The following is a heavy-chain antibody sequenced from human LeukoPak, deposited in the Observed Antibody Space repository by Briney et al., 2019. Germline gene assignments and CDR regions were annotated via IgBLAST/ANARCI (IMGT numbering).Heavy chain of an antibody. V-gene: IGHV3-7*03. CDR2: IKQDGSEK. Sequence: GGSLRLSCAASGFTFSSYWMSWVRQAPGKGLEWVANIKQDGSEKYYVDSVKGRFTISRDNAKNSLYLQMNRLRAEDTAVYYCAKDPRVYDILTGPRGFDYWGQGTLVIVSA. CDR3: AKDPRVYDILTGPRGFDY. J-gene: IGHJ4*02. CDR1: GFTFSSYW. D-gene: IGHD3-9*01.